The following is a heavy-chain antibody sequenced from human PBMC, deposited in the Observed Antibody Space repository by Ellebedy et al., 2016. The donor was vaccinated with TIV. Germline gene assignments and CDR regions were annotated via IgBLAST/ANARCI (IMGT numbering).Heavy chain of an antibody. CDR1: GFSLSNSF. CDR2: LTADGRST. CDR3: RPRHYSDA. J-gene: IGHJ4*02. V-gene: IGHV3-23*01. Sequence: GGSLRLSXAASGFSLSNSFMSWIRQAPGKGLEWVSTLTADGRSTYFADSVKGRFTISRDNSKNTVYLQMNSLRSEDTAVYYCRPRHYSDAWGQGTLVTVSS.